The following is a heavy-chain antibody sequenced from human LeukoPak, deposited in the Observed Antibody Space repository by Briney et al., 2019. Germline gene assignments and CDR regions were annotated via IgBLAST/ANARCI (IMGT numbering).Heavy chain of an antibody. Sequence: GESLKISCKGSGYSFTRYWLGWVRQTPGKGLEWMGIIWPGDSDTRYSPSFQGQVTISADKSISTAYLQWSSLEASDTAMYYCARRGGGNSDWFDPWGQGTLVTISS. J-gene: IGHJ5*02. CDR3: ARRGGGNSDWFDP. CDR2: IWPGDSDT. D-gene: IGHD4-23*01. V-gene: IGHV5-51*01. CDR1: GYSFTRYW.